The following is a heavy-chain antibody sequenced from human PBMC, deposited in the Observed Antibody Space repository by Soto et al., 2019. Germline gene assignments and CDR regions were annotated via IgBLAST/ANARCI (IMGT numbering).Heavy chain of an antibody. D-gene: IGHD3-3*01. V-gene: IGHV4-61*01. CDR3: ARDHYDFWSGYSKTGAFDI. CDR1: GGSVSSGSYY. Sequence: QVQLQESGPGLVKPSETLSLTCTVSGGSVSSGSYYWSWIRQPPGKGLEWIGYIYYSGSTNDNPSLRSRVTISVDTSKNQFSLKLSFVTAADTAVYYCARDHYDFWSGYSKTGAFDIWGQGTMVTVSS. CDR2: IYYSGST. J-gene: IGHJ3*02.